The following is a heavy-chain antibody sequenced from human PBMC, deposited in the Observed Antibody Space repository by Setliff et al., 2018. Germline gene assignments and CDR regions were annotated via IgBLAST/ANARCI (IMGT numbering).Heavy chain of an antibody. V-gene: IGHV4-38-2*01. J-gene: IGHJ4*02. CDR2: IHHSGKA. Sequence: SETLSLTCAVSGFSISSGYYWGWIRQPPGKGLEWIVNIHHSGKAYYNPSLKSRVTMSVDTSKNHVSLKLSSVTAADTAVYYCARSLRRTFRRLDWLGFFGDWGQGAMVTVSS. CDR3: ARSLRRTFRRLDWLGFFGD. D-gene: IGHD3-9*01. CDR1: GFSISSGYY.